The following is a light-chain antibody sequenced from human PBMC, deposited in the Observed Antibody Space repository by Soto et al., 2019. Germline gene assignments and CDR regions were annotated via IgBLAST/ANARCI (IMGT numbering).Light chain of an antibody. V-gene: IGKV1-5*01. CDR1: QSISSW. J-gene: IGKJ1*01. CDR2: DAS. Sequence: ITLTQSPATLSAYVGDRVTITCRASQSISSWLAWYQQKLGRAPRLLIYDASSLESGVPSRFSGSGYGTEFTLTIISRLQPDYSAVYYRQQNIHSGTFGQGTKVDIK. CDR3: QQNIHSGT.